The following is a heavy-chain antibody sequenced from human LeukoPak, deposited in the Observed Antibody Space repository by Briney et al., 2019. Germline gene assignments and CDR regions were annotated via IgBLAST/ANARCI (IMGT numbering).Heavy chain of an antibody. D-gene: IGHD3-16*01. CDR1: GYSFNNYG. Sequence: ASVKVSCKASGYSFNNYGISWVRQAPGQGLEWMGWISGYNANTNYVQKFQGRVTMTTDTSTHTAYMELRSLRSDDTAVYYCARGAHRLYDYVWGTYESKDYWGQGTLVTVSS. CDR3: ARGAHRLYDYVWGTYESKDY. V-gene: IGHV1-18*01. CDR2: ISGYNANT. J-gene: IGHJ4*02.